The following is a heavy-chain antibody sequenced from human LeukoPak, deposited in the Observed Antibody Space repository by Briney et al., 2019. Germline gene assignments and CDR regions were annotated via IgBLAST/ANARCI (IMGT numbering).Heavy chain of an antibody. Sequence: GGSLRLSCAASRFTFSSYSMNWVRQAPGKGLEWVSSISSSSSYIYYADSVKGRFTISRDNAKNSLYLQMNSLRAEDTALYYCARDLYCTNGVCFPTDYWGQGTLVTVSS. J-gene: IGHJ4*02. CDR1: RFTFSSYS. D-gene: IGHD2-8*01. CDR3: ARDLYCTNGVCFPTDY. V-gene: IGHV3-21*04. CDR2: ISSSSSYI.